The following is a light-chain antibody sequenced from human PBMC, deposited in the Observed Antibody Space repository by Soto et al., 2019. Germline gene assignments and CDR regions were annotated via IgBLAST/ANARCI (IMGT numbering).Light chain of an antibody. Sequence: EIALTQSPGTVSLSPGERATLSCRASQSVSSNYLAWYQQKPGQAPRLLIYGASSRATGIPDRFSGSGSGTDFTLTISRLEPEDFAVYYCQQYDNSPWTFGHGTKVDIK. CDR2: GAS. V-gene: IGKV3-20*01. J-gene: IGKJ1*01. CDR3: QQYDNSPWT. CDR1: QSVSSNY.